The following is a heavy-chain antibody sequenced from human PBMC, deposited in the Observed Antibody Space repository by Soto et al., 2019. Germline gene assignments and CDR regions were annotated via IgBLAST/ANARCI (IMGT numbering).Heavy chain of an antibody. Sequence: QVQMVESGGGVVQPGRSLRLSCAASGFTFSSYGMHWVRQAPGKGLEWVAVISYDGSNKYYADSVKGRFTISRDNSKNTLYLQMNSLRAEDTAVYYCAKGAGVGAYFDYWGQGTLVTVSS. CDR3: AKGAGVGAYFDY. V-gene: IGHV3-30*18. J-gene: IGHJ4*02. CDR2: ISYDGSNK. D-gene: IGHD1-26*01. CDR1: GFTFSSYG.